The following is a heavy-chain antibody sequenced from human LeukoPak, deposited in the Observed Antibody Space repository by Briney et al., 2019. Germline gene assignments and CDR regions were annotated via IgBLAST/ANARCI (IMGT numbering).Heavy chain of an antibody. CDR1: GGTFSSYA. D-gene: IGHD4-11*01. CDR2: IIPIFGTA. V-gene: IGHV1-69*05. Sequence: ASVKVSCKASGGTFSSYAISWVRQAPGQGLEWMGGIIPIFGTANYAQKFRGRVTITTDESTSTAYMELSSLRSEDTAVYYCARDDYNSASAFDIWGQGIMVTVSS. J-gene: IGHJ3*02. CDR3: ARDDYNSASAFDI.